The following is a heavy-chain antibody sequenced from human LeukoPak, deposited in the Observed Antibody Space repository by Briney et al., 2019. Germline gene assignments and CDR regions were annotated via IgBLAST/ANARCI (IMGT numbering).Heavy chain of an antibody. Sequence: SETLSLTCAVYGGSFSGYYWSWIRQPPGKGLEGIGEINHSGSTNYNPSLKSRVTISVDTSKNQFSLKLSSVTAADTAVYYCAREVPAAMREDYWGQGTLVTVSS. D-gene: IGHD2-2*01. CDR3: AREVPAAMREDY. CDR1: GGSFSGYY. CDR2: INHSGST. J-gene: IGHJ4*02. V-gene: IGHV4-34*01.